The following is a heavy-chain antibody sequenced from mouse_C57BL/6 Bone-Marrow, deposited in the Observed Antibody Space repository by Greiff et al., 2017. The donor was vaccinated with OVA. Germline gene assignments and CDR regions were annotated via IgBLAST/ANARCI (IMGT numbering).Heavy chain of an antibody. CDR1: GFTFSSYA. D-gene: IGHD2-1*01. CDR2: ISSGGDYI. Sequence: EVMLVESGEGLVKPGGSLKLSCAASGFTFSSYAMSWVRQTPEKRLEWVAYISSGGDYIYYADTVKGRFTISRDNDRNTLYLQMSSLKYEDTAMYYCTRLLDAMDYWGQGTSVTVSS. V-gene: IGHV5-9-1*02. CDR3: TRLLDAMDY. J-gene: IGHJ4*01.